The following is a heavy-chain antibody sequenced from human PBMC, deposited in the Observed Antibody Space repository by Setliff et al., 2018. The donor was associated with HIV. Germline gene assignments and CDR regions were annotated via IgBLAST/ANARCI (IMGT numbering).Heavy chain of an antibody. CDR1: GYSISSGYY. D-gene: IGHD7-27*01. CDR2: VYHSGTA. CDR3: ARVPYTGTSYFDY. J-gene: IGHJ4*02. V-gene: IGHV4-38-2*02. Sequence: SETLSLTCTVSGYSISSGYYWGWIRQPPGKVREWIGSVYHSGTAYYNPSLVSRVTISLHTSENQFSLRLTSVTATDTAVYYCARVPYTGTSYFDYWGQGSLVTVSS.